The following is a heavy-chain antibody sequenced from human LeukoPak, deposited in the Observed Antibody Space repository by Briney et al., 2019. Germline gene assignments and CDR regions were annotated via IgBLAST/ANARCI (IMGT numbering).Heavy chain of an antibody. V-gene: IGHV4-38-2*02. CDR3: ARGRGYGSGSYSDAFDI. Sequence: RPSETLSLTCTVSGYSISSGYYWGWIRQPPGKGLEWIGSIYHSGSTYYNPSLKSRVTISVDTSKNQFSLKLSSVTAADTAVYYCARGRGYGSGSYSDAFDIWGQGTMVTVSS. CDR2: IYHSGST. J-gene: IGHJ3*02. D-gene: IGHD3-10*01. CDR1: GYSISSGYY.